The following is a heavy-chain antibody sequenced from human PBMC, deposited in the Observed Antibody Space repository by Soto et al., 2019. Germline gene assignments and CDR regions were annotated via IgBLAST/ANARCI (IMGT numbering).Heavy chain of an antibody. CDR3: AKGQYSSGWYWDYYYYGMDV. CDR2: ISGSGGST. CDR1: GFTFSSYA. D-gene: IGHD6-19*01. J-gene: IGHJ6*02. Sequence: GGSLRLSCAASGFTFSSYAMSWVRQAPGKGLEWVSAISGSGGSTYYADSVKGRFTISRDNSKNTLYLQMNSLRAEDTAVYYCAKGQYSSGWYWDYYYYGMDVWGQGTTVTVSS. V-gene: IGHV3-23*01.